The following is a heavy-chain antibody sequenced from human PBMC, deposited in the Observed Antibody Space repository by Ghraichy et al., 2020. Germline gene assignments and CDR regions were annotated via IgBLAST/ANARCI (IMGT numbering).Heavy chain of an antibody. CDR3: ARGRGVETYYDYVWGSYRPPGWFDP. V-gene: IGHV4-4*07. J-gene: IGHJ5*02. Sequence: SETLSLTCTVSGGSISSYYWSWIRQPAGKGLEWIGRIYTSGSTNYNPSLKSRVTMSVDTSKNQFSLKLSSVTAADTAVYYCARGRGVETYYDYVWGSYRPPGWFDPWGQGTLVTVSS. D-gene: IGHD3-16*02. CDR1: GGSISSYY. CDR2: IYTSGST.